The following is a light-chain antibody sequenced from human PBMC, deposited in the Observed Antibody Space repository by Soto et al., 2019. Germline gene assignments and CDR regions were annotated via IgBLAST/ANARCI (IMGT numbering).Light chain of an antibody. CDR1: QSVGNN. Sequence: EVVMTQSPATLPVSPGGRVTLSCRASQSVGNNLAWYQQRPGQAPRLLIYGAYSRDTGIPDRFSGSGSGTDFTLTISRLETEDYEVYYCQQYGSSRTFGTRTKADI. J-gene: IGKJ1*01. CDR3: QQYGSSRT. V-gene: IGKV3-20*01. CDR2: GAY.